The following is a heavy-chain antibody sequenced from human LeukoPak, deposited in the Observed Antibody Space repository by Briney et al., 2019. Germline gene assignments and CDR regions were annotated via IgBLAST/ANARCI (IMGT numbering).Heavy chain of an antibody. V-gene: IGHV3-7*04. Sequence: TGGSLRLSCVASGFTFSSYWMTWVRQAPGKGLERVANIKPDGSDKDYVDSAKGRFTISGDNAKNSLFLQMNSLRAEDTAVYYCARGGLRSIGHWGQGTLVTVSS. CDR3: ARGGLRSIGH. CDR2: IKPDGSDK. J-gene: IGHJ5*02. CDR1: GFTFSSYW. D-gene: IGHD3-16*01.